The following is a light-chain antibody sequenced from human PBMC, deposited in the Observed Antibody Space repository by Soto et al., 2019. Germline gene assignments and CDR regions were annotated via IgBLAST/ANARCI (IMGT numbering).Light chain of an antibody. CDR2: AAS. J-gene: IGKJ5*01. Sequence: IQMTQSSSALSPPLGAIVNFTCRASQDISSDVGWYQQKPGQAPKVLMYAASRLHSGVPSRFSGSGSGTEFTLTISSLQPEDFGTYYCLKHNSYPINCGKGQRRAIK. V-gene: IGKV1-17*01. CDR1: QDISSD. CDR3: LKHNSYPIN.